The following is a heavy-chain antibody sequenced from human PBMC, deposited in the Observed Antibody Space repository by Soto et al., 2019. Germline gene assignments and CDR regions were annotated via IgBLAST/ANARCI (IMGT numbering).Heavy chain of an antibody. V-gene: IGHV3-30-3*01. CDR1: GSTFSSYA. Sequence: VQLVESGGGVVQPGRSLRLSCAASGSTFSSYAMHWVRQAPGKGLEWVAFISYDGSNKYYADSVTGRFTISRDNSKNTVYLQMNSLRAEDTAVYHCARGDGHSYGTFFDYWGQGTLVTVSS. J-gene: IGHJ4*02. CDR3: ARGDGHSYGTFFDY. D-gene: IGHD5-18*01. CDR2: ISYDGSNK.